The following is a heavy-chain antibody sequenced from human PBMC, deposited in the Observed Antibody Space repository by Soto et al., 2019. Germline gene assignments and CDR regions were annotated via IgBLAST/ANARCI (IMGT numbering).Heavy chain of an antibody. V-gene: IGHV4-39*01. D-gene: IGHD1-26*01. CDR1: GDSISSSHYY. CDR2: LYYSGNT. Sequence: QLQLLESGPGLVRPSETLSLTCTVSGDSISSSHYYWDWIRQPPGKGLEWIGGLYYSGNTYFNPSLNSRVTISVDTSKNQFSLNLSSVTAADTAFYYCAVRPGGRDDPFYFWGQGTMATVSS. CDR3: AVRPGGRDDPFYF. J-gene: IGHJ3*01.